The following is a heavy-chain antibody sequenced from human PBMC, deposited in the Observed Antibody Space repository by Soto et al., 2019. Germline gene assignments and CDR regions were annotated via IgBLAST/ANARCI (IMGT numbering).Heavy chain of an antibody. CDR1: GFTFNNYA. D-gene: IGHD3-10*01. V-gene: IGHV3-23*01. CDR3: AKGRGGSGSLTPRVDF. Sequence: EVQLLESGGGLVQPGGSLRLSCAASGFTFNNYAMTWVRHAPGKGLEWVSAISGGGDTTSYADSVKGRFTVSRDGSKNTLYLQMSSLRAEDTALYYCAKGRGGSGSLTPRVDFWGLGSLVTVSS. J-gene: IGHJ4*02. CDR2: ISGGGDTT.